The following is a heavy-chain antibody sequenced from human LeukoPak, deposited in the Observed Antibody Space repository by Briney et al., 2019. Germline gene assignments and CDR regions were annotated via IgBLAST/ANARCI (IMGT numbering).Heavy chain of an antibody. CDR2: IRFDGSNK. CDR1: GFTFSDYG. D-gene: IGHD4-23*01. CDR3: ATVNSFWFDY. J-gene: IGHJ4*02. V-gene: IGHV3-30*02. Sequence: GGSLRLSCVASGFTFSDYGIHWVRRAPGRGLEWVAFIRFDGSNKYYPDSVQGRFTISRDNSKNTVYLQMNSLTPEDTAFYYCATVNSFWFDYWGQGTLVTVSS.